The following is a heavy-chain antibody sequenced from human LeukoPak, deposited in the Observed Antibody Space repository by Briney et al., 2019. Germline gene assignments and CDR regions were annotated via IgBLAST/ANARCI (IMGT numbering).Heavy chain of an antibody. CDR3: ARDSQAYYDFWSGDFDY. CDR2: INPNSGGT. Sequence: ASVKVSCKASGYTFTGYYMHWVRQAPGQGLEWMGWINPNSGGTNYAQKLQGRVTMTTDTSTSTAYMELRSLRSDDTAVYYCARDSQAYYDFWSGDFDYWGQGTLVTVSS. J-gene: IGHJ4*02. V-gene: IGHV1-2*02. D-gene: IGHD3-3*01. CDR1: GYTFTGYY.